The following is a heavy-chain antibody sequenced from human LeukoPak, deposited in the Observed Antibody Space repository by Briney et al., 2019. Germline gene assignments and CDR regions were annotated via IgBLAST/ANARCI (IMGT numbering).Heavy chain of an antibody. Sequence: GGSLRLSCAASEFTFSSYGMHWVRQAPGKGLEWVAVISYDGSSKDYADSVKGRFTISRDNSKNTLYLQMNSLRAEDTAVYYCASGGERWLQFLPSDYWGQGTLVTVSS. J-gene: IGHJ4*02. D-gene: IGHD5-24*01. CDR1: EFTFSSYG. CDR3: ASGGERWLQFLPSDY. V-gene: IGHV3-30*03. CDR2: ISYDGSSK.